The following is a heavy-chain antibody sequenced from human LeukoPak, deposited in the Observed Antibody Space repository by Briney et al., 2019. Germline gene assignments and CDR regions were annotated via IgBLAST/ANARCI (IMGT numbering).Heavy chain of an antibody. CDR2: VSSGASST. CDR1: GFTFSTYA. V-gene: IGHV3-23*01. Sequence: GGSLRLSCAASGFTFSTYAMSWVRQAPGKGLGWVSAVSSGASSTYYADSVRGRFTISRDNSKNTLYLQMNSLSADDTAVYYCAKDARGSEGFWGQGTLVTVSS. D-gene: IGHD3-10*01. CDR3: AKDARGSEGF. J-gene: IGHJ4*02.